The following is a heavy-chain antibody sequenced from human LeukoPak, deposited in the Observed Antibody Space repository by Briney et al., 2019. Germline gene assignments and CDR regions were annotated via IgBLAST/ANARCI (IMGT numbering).Heavy chain of an antibody. CDR1: GGTSSSYA. Sequence: SVKVSCKASGGTSSSYAISWVRQAPGQGLEWMGGIIPIFGTANYAQKFQGRVTITADESTSTAYMELSSLRSEDTAVYYCAREEDTAMVTYYYGMDVWGQGTTVTVSS. D-gene: IGHD5-18*01. CDR3: AREEDTAMVTYYYGMDV. V-gene: IGHV1-69*13. CDR2: IIPIFGTA. J-gene: IGHJ6*02.